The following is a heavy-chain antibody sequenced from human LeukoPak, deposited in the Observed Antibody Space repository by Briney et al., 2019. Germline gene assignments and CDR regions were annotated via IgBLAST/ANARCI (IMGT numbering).Heavy chain of an antibody. J-gene: IGHJ4*02. CDR2: AYYRSRWYN. Sequence: SQTLSLTCAISGDSVSSNSVAWHWIRQSPSRGLEWLGRAYYRSRWYNDFAVSMKSRITINPDTSKNQFSLQLNSVTPEDTAVYYCARVKWRGPTSSGWLDYWGQGTLVTVSS. CDR3: ARVKWRGPTSSGWLDY. D-gene: IGHD6-19*01. V-gene: IGHV6-1*01. CDR1: GDSVSSNSVA.